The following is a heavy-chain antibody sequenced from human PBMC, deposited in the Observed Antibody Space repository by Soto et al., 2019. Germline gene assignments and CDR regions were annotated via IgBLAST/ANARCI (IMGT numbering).Heavy chain of an antibody. V-gene: IGHV4-31*03. CDR2: MYYSGST. CDR1: GVSISSGGYY. D-gene: IGHD6-19*01. J-gene: IGHJ4*02. Sequence: QLPLQAAGPGLVKPSQTLSLTCTVSGVSISSGGYYWSWIRQHPGKGLEWIGYMYYSGSTYSNPSLKSRVTISVDTSKNLCSLKLSSVTAADTAGYYCARNGDNQPRSGWSFDYWVQGTLVTVSS. CDR3: ARNGDNQPRSGWSFDY.